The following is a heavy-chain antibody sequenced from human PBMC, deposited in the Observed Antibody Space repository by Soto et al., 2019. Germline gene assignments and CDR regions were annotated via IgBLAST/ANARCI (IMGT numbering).Heavy chain of an antibody. D-gene: IGHD6-19*01. CDR1: GYTFTIYG. V-gene: IGHV1-18*04. CDR2: ISAYNGNT. J-gene: IGHJ5*02. Sequence: ASVKVSFKASGYTFTIYGINGVLQAPGQGLEWMGWISAYNGNTNYAQKLQGRVTMTTDTSTSTAYMELRSLRSDDTAVYYCARVYSSGWYVWFDPWGQGTLVTVSS. CDR3: ARVYSSGWYVWFDP.